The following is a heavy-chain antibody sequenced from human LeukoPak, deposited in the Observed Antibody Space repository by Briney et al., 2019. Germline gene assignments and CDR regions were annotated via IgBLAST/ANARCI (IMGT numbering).Heavy chain of an antibody. CDR3: ARPSSGFHF. J-gene: IGHJ4*02. Sequence: PWGSLKLSCAASGFIFSDFAMHWVRQASGKGLEWVGRIRTKVDSYATTYAASVKGRFTVSRDDSKNTAYLEMNSLKSEDTAVYYCARPSSGFHFWGQGTLVTVSS. CDR1: GFIFSDFA. CDR2: IRTKVDSYAT. D-gene: IGHD3-22*01. V-gene: IGHV3-73*01.